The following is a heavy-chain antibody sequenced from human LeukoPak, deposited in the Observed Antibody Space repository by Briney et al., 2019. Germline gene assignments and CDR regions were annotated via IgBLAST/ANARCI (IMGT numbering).Heavy chain of an antibody. CDR1: GFTFSDSA. J-gene: IGHJ4*02. CDR2: ISASGGNS. V-gene: IGHV3-23*01. CDR3: ARDIELSC. D-gene: IGHD1-26*01. Sequence: PAGSLRLSCEASGFTFSDSAMSWLRQASGRALEWVSLISASGGNSYYADSVKGRFTVSRDSSKNTLHLQMNSLRAEDTAVYYCARDIELSCWGQGTLVTVSS.